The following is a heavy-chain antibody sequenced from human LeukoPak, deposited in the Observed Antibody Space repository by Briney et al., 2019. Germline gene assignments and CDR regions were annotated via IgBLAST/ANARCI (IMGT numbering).Heavy chain of an antibody. J-gene: IGHJ6*02. Sequence: GGSLRLYCAASGFTFSSFGMHWVRQAPGKGLEWVAVISYDGSNKYYADSVKGGFTISRDNSKNTLYLQMNSPRDEDTAVYYCAKSDWLLRMVGYYGMDVWGQGPTVTVSS. CDR3: AKSDWLLRMVGYYGMDV. D-gene: IGHD3-9*01. V-gene: IGHV3-30*18. CDR1: GFTFSSFG. CDR2: ISYDGSNK.